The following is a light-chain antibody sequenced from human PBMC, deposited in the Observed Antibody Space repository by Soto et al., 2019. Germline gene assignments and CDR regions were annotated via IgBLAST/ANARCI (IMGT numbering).Light chain of an antibody. V-gene: IGKV1-39*01. CDR1: QSISNS. CDR2: AAS. CDR3: EHCYTAPCT. J-gene: IGKJ2*02. Sequence: DIQMTQSPPSLSASVGDRVTITCRASQSISNSLNWYQQKPGKAPKVLISAASSLQSGVPSRFSGSGSGTDFTLTITSVQPEDFAADFCEHCYTAPCTFGQGAKLEIK.